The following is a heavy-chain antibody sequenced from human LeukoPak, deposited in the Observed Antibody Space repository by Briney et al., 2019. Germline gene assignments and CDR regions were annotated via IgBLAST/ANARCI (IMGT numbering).Heavy chain of an antibody. CDR2: INPNSGGT. CDR3: ATLMAHLDY. CDR1: GYTFTDYY. J-gene: IGHJ4*02. D-gene: IGHD2-8*01. V-gene: IGHV1-2*02. Sequence: ASVKVSCKASGYTFTDYYLHWVRQAPGQGPEWMGWINPNSGGTKYAQKFQGRVTMTRDTSISTAYMELSRLRSDDTAVFYCATLMAHLDYWGQGTLVTVSS.